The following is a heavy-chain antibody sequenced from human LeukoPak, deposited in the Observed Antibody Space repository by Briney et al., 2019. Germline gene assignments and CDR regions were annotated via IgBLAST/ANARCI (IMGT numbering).Heavy chain of an antibody. D-gene: IGHD3-22*01. CDR3: ARGDYYYDSTDLGAFDI. CDR2: IYYSGNT. V-gene: IGHV4-39*01. J-gene: IGHJ3*02. CDR1: GGSISRSNYY. Sequence: SETLSLTCIVSGGSISRSNYYWGWIRQSPGKGLEWIGSIYYSGNTYYNPSLKSRVTISVDTSKNQFSQKLSSVTAADTAVYYCARGDYYYDSTDLGAFDIWGQGTTGTVSS.